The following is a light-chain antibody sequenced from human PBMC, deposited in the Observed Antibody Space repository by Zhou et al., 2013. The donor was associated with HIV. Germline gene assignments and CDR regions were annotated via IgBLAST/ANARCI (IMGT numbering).Light chain of an antibody. Sequence: DIQMTQSPSTLSASVGDRVTITCRASQSISSWLAWYQQKPGKAPNLLIYKASSLESGVPSRFSGSGSGTEFTLTISSLQPDDFATYYCQQYNSYPLIFGGGTKVQMK. V-gene: IGKV1-5*03. CDR2: KAS. CDR3: QQYNSYPLI. J-gene: IGKJ4*01. CDR1: QSISSW.